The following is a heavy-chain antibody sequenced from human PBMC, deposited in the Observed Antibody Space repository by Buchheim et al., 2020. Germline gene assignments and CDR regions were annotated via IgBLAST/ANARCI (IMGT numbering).Heavy chain of an antibody. CDR3: ASMSPFGELLDY. J-gene: IGHJ4*02. D-gene: IGHD3-10*01. CDR1: GFTFSSYG. CDR2: IWYDGSNK. Sequence: QVQLVESGGGVVQPGRSLRLSCAASGFTFSSYGMHWVRQAPGKGLEWVAVIWYDGSNKYYAGSVKGRFTISRDNSKNTLYLQMNSLRAEDTAVYYCASMSPFGELLDYWGQGTL. V-gene: IGHV3-33*01.